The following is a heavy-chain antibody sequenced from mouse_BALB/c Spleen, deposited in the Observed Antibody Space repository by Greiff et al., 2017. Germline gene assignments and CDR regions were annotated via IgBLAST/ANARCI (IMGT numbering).Heavy chain of an antibody. V-gene: IGHV5-4*02. CDR1: GFTFSDYY. CDR2: ISDGGSYT. CDR3: ARDGTTVVRGYMDY. Sequence: EVKLVESGGGLVKPGGSLKLSCAASGFTFSDYYMYWVRQTPEKRLEWVATISDGGSYTYYPDSVKGRFTISRDNAKNNLYLQMSSLKSEDTAMYYCARDGTTVVRGYMDYWGQGTSVTVSS. D-gene: IGHD1-1*01. J-gene: IGHJ4*01.